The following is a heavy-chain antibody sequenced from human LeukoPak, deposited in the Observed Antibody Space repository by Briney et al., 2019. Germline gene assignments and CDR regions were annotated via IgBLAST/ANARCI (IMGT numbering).Heavy chain of an antibody. V-gene: IGHV3-15*07. CDR2: IKSKTDGGTT. CDR3: TTDLQYYYDSSGYYSLFDY. D-gene: IGHD3-22*01. J-gene: IGHJ4*02. CDR1: GFTFSNAW. Sequence: PGGSLRLSCAASGFTFSNAWMNWVRQAPGKGLEWVGRIKSKTDGGTTDYAAPVKGRFTISRDDSKNTLYLQMNSLKTEDTAVYYCTTDLQYYYDSSGYYSLFDYWGQGTLVTVSS.